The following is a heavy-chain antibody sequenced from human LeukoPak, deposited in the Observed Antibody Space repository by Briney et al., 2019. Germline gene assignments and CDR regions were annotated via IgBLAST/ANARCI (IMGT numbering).Heavy chain of an antibody. D-gene: IGHD4-17*01. J-gene: IGHJ4*02. CDR1: GFTFSDYY. V-gene: IGHV3-11*01. Sequence: GGSLRLSCAASGFTFSDYYMSWIRQAPGKGLEWVSYISSSGSTIYYADSVKGRFTISRDDSKNTLYLQMNSLKTEDTAVYYCTTDSEHGDYGYWGQGTLVTVSS. CDR3: TTDSEHGDYGY. CDR2: ISSSGSTI.